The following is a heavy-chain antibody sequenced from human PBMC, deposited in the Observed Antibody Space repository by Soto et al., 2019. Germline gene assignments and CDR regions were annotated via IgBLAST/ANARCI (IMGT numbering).Heavy chain of an antibody. CDR1: GFTFSNYA. CDR2: ISDRGGST. V-gene: IGHV3-23*01. J-gene: IGHJ4*02. Sequence: GGSLRLSCAASGFTFSNYAVSWVRQSPGRGLEWVASISDRGGSTKYADSVNGRFTISRDNSRNTLFLQMDALRAEDTAVYYCARLPYSYVSLYFFDFWGQGTLVTVSS. CDR3: ARLPYSYVSLYFFDF. D-gene: IGHD5-18*01.